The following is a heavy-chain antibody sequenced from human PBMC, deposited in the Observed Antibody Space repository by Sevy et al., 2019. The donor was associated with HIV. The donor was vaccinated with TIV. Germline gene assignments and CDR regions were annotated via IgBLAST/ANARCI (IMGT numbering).Heavy chain of an antibody. CDR2: FDPDDGET. Sequence: ASVKVSCKVSGYTLTGVSMHWVRQAPGKGLEWMATFDPDDGETYYAQKFQGRVTMTEDTSTDTAYMELSSLRSEDTAMFYCAITKDYYDNSGYPIDYWGQGTLVTVSS. D-gene: IGHD3-22*01. J-gene: IGHJ4*02. V-gene: IGHV1-24*01. CDR3: AITKDYYDNSGYPIDY. CDR1: GYTLTGVS.